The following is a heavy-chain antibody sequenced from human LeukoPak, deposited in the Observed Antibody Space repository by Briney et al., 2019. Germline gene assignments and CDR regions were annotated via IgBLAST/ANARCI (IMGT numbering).Heavy chain of an antibody. V-gene: IGHV1-3*04. CDR1: VYTFNRYA. CDR2: INTGNGNT. D-gene: IGHD3-10*01. J-gene: IGHJ4*02. Sequence: ASVTVSCKASVYTFNRYAMHWLRQPPGQRLEWMGWINTGNGNTKSSQKFQGRVTIIRDTVARTAYMELSKLRSEDTAIYYCARDAYYASGSYYNGCFDIWGQGTLVTVSS. CDR3: ARDAYYASGSYYNGCFDI.